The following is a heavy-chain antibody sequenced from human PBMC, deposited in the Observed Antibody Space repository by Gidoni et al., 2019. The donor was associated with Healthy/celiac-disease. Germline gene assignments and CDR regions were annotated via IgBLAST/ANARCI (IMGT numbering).Heavy chain of an antibody. J-gene: IGHJ6*02. D-gene: IGHD2-15*01. CDR1: GFTFSSYG. CDR2: IWYDGSNK. CDR3: SGGRIYIAKGGMDV. Sequence: SGFTFSSYGMHWVRQAPGKGLEWVAVIWYDGSNKYYADSVKGRFTISRDNSKNTLYLQMNSLRAEDTAVYYCSGGRIYIAKGGMDVWGQGTMVTVSS. V-gene: IGHV3-33*01.